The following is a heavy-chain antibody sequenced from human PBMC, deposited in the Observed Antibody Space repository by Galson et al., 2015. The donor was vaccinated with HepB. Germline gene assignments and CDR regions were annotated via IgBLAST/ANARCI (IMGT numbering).Heavy chain of an antibody. CDR3: ARERVASLDPYYYAMDV. D-gene: IGHD1-1*01. V-gene: IGHV3-30*04. J-gene: IGHJ6*02. Sequence: SLRLSCAASGFTLSRYAVHWVRQAPGKGLEWVAVASSDENTKDYGDSAKGRFTISRDTSKSTVYLQMNSLRVDDTAVYYCARERVASLDPYYYAMDVRGQGTAVTVS. CDR1: GFTLSRYA. CDR2: ASSDENTK.